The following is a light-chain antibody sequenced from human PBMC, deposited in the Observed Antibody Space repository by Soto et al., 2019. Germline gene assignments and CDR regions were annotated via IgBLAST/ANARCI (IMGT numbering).Light chain of an antibody. Sequence: SYELTQPPSVSVSPGQTARITCSGDKLGEKFACWYQQKPGQSPVVVIYEDKKRPSAIPGRFSGSNSGNTATLTISGTEAMDEADYYCQTWDNSTVVFGGGTKLTVL. CDR2: EDK. CDR1: KLGEKF. V-gene: IGLV3-1*01. CDR3: QTWDNSTVV. J-gene: IGLJ2*01.